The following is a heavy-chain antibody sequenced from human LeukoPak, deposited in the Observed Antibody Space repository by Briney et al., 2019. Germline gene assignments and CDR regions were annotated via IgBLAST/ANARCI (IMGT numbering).Heavy chain of an antibody. Sequence: SETLSLTCTVSGGSISSSSYYWGWIRQPPGKGLEWIGSIYYSGSTYYNPSLKSRVTISVDTSKNQFSLKLSSVTAADTAVYYCARLVWPPYRNFDYWGQGTLVTVSS. J-gene: IGHJ4*02. CDR3: ARLVWPPYRNFDY. CDR2: IYYSGST. CDR1: GGSISSSSYY. V-gene: IGHV4-39*01. D-gene: IGHD1-26*01.